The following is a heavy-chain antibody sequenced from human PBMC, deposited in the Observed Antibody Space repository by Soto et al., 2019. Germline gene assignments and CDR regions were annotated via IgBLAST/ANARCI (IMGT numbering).Heavy chain of an antibody. D-gene: IGHD3-22*01. CDR3: ASSYYDSSGSALRD. CDR1: GGSISSGGYS. Sequence: QLQLQESGSGLVKPSQTLSLTCAVSGGSISSGGYSWNWIRQPPGKGLEWIGYIYHSGSTYYNPSLKSRVTISVDRSKNQFSLELSSVTDADTAVYYCASSYYDSSGSALRDWGQGTLVTVSS. CDR2: IYHSGST. V-gene: IGHV4-30-2*01. J-gene: IGHJ1*01.